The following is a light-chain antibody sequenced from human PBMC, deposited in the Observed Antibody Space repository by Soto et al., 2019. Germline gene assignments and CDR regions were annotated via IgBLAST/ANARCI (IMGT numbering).Light chain of an antibody. CDR1: QSISSY. V-gene: IGKV1-39*01. CDR2: AAS. Sequence: DIQMTQSPSSLSASVGERVTITCRASQSISSYLNWYQQKPGKAPKLLIYAASSLQSGVPSRFSGSGSGTDFTLTISSLQPEDFAPHYCQQSYSTAITFGQGTRLEIK. CDR3: QQSYSTAIT. J-gene: IGKJ5*01.